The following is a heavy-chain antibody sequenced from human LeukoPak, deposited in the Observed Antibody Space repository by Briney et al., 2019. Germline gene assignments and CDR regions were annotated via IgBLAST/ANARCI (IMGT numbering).Heavy chain of an antibody. CDR1: GFTFSTYP. J-gene: IGHJ4*02. Sequence: PGGALRLSCAASGFTFSTYPMSWVRQAPGKGLEWVAFIRYDGSNKYYADSVKGRFTISRDNSKNTLYLQMNSLRAEDTAVYYCANRRNYGPYWGQGTLVTVSS. D-gene: IGHD1-7*01. V-gene: IGHV3-30*02. CDR2: IRYDGSNK. CDR3: ANRRNYGPY.